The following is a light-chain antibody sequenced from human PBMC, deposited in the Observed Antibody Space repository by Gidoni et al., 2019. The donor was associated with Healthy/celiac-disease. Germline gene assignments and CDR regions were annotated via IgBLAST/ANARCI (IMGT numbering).Light chain of an antibody. CDR1: QSISSY. CDR3: QQSYSAPRYT. CDR2: AAS. J-gene: IGKJ2*01. Sequence: DIQMTQSPSSLSASIGDRVTITCRASQSISSYLNWYQQKPGKAPNLLIYAASSLHSGVPSRFSGSGSATDFTLTISSLQPEDFATYYCQQSYSAPRYTFGQGTKLEIK. V-gene: IGKV1-39*01.